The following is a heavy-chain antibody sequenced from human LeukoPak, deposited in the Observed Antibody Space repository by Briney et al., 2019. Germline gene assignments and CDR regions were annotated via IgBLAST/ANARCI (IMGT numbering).Heavy chain of an antibody. D-gene: IGHD4-17*01. CDR3: AKDMTTVTTGAFDI. CDR2: ISWNSGSI. V-gene: IGHV3-9*03. J-gene: IGHJ3*02. Sequence: GGSLRLSCAASGFTLSSYAMHWVRQAPGKGLEWVSGISWNSGSIGYADSVKGRFTISRDNAKNSLYLQMNSLRAEDMALYYCAKDMTTVTTGAFDIWGQGTMVTVSS. CDR1: GFTLSSYA.